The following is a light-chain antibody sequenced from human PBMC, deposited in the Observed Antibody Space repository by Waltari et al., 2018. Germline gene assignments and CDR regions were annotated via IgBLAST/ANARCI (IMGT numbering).Light chain of an antibody. CDR1: SSNLGNNV. CDR3: ASWDDSLNGHWV. J-gene: IGLJ3*02. CDR2: RND. Sequence: QSVLTQPPSASGTPGQRVTISCSGTSSNLGNNVVNWYQQVPGTAPKLLIYRNDRRPSGVLDRFSASKSGTSASLAISGLQSEDEAEYYCASWDDSLNGHWVFGGGTMVTVL. V-gene: IGLV1-44*01.